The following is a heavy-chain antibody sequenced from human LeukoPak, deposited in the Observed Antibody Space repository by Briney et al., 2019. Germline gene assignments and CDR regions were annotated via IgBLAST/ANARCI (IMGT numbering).Heavy chain of an antibody. J-gene: IGHJ4*02. Sequence: ASVKVSCKTSGYTFIRYYMQWVRQAPGHGLEWMGIINPISGATDYAQKFQGRVTMTRDTSTSTVYMELSSLRSEDTAMYYCARLPYRDGVAQDYWGQGTLVTVSS. D-gene: IGHD3-16*02. CDR2: INPISGAT. V-gene: IGHV1-46*01. CDR1: GYTFIRYY. CDR3: ARLPYRDGVAQDY.